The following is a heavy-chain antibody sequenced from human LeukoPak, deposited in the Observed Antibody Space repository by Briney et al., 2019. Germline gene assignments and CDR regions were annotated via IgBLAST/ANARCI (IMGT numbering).Heavy chain of an antibody. CDR2: ISSSGSTI. V-gene: IGHV3-48*04. D-gene: IGHD6-13*01. Sequence: GGSLRLSCAASGFTFSSYGMSWVRQAPGKGLEWVSYISSSGSTIYYADSVKGRFTISRDNAKNSLYLQMNSLRAEDTAVYYSATDGGPEYSSSWYLYWGQGTLVTVSS. CDR3: ATDGGPEYSSSWYLY. J-gene: IGHJ4*02. CDR1: GFTFSSYG.